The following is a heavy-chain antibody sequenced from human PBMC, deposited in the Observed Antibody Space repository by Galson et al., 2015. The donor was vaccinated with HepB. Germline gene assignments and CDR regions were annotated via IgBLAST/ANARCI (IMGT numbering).Heavy chain of an antibody. J-gene: IGHJ2*01. Sequence: SVKVSCKASGYTFTSYYMHWVRQAPGQGLEWMGIINPSGGSTSYAQKFQGRVTMTRDTSTSTVYMELSSLRSEDTAVYYCARLSYCDSSGYQPFDLWGRGTLVTVSS. CDR2: INPSGGST. D-gene: IGHD3-22*01. V-gene: IGHV1-46*03. CDR3: ARLSYCDSSGYQPFDL. CDR1: GYTFTSYY.